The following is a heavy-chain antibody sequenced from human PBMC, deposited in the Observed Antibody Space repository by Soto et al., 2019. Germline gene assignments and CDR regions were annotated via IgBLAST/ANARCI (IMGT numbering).Heavy chain of an antibody. J-gene: IGHJ3*02. CDR1: GYTFTSYG. CDR2: ISAYNGNT. V-gene: IGHV1-18*01. CDR3: ARDIVVVVAANDAFDI. Sequence: GASVKVSCKASGYTFTSYGISWVRQAPGQGLEWMGWISAYNGNTNYAQKLQGRVTVTTDTSTSTAYMELRSLRSDDTAVYYCARDIVVVVAANDAFDIWGQGTMVTVAS. D-gene: IGHD2-15*01.